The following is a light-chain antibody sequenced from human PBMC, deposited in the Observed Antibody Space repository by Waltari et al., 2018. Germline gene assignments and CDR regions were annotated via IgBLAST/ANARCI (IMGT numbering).Light chain of an antibody. CDR3: QQYNDWPGT. Sequence: EIVMTQSPATLSLSPGEGAILSCRASQSVSSNLAWYQQKPGQAPRLLIYGTSTRATDIPARFSGSGSGTEFTLTISSMQSEDFALYYCQQYNDWPGTFGQGTKVEIK. J-gene: IGKJ1*01. CDR1: QSVSSN. V-gene: IGKV3-15*01. CDR2: GTS.